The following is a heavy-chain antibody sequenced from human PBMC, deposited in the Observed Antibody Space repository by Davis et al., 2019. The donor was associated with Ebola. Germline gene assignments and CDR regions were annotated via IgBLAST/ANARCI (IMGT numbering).Heavy chain of an antibody. Sequence: GGSLRLSCAASGFTFSGSAMHWVRQASGKGLEWVGRIRSKANSYATAYAASVKGRFTISRDDSKNTAYLQMNSLRAEDTAVYYCARVALGGQQLAPPYNWFDPWGQGTLVTVSS. CDR1: GFTFSGSA. CDR2: IRSKANSYAT. CDR3: ARVALGGQQLAPPYNWFDP. D-gene: IGHD6-13*01. V-gene: IGHV3-73*01. J-gene: IGHJ5*02.